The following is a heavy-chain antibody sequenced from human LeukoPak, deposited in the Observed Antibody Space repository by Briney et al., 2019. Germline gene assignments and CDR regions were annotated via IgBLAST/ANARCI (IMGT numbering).Heavy chain of an antibody. CDR3: AREERGPYYDFWSGYFTANWFDP. CDR1: GFTFSSYS. Sequence: GGSLRLSCAASGFTFSSYSMNWVRQAPGKGLEWVSSISSSSSYIYYADSVKGRFTISRDNAKNSLYLQMNSLRAEDTAVYYCAREERGPYYDFWSGYFTANWFDPWGQGTLVTVSS. D-gene: IGHD3-3*01. J-gene: IGHJ5*02. CDR2: ISSSSSYI. V-gene: IGHV3-21*01.